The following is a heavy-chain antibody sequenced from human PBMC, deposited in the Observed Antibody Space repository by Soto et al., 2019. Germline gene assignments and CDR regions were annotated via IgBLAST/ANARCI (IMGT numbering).Heavy chain of an antibody. CDR1: GGSISSYY. V-gene: IGHV4-59*01. CDR3: ARGPIWFFDY. J-gene: IGHJ4*02. D-gene: IGHD3-9*01. CDR2: IYYSGST. Sequence: SETLSLTCIVSGGSISSYYWSWIRQPPGKGLEWIGYIYYSGSTNYNPSLKSRVTISVDTSKNQFSLKLSSVTAADTAVYYCARGPIWFFDYWGQGTLVTVSS.